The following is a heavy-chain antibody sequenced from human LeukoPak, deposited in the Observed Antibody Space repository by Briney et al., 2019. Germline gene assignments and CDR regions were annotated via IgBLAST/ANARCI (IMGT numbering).Heavy chain of an antibody. D-gene: IGHD6-19*01. CDR3: AREIQYSSGWYGGCDY. Sequence: VGSLRLSCAASGFTFSSYSMNWVRQAPGKGLEWVSSISSSSSYIYYADSVKGRFTISRDNAKNSLYLQMNSLRAEDTAVYYCAREIQYSSGWYGGCDYWGQGTLVTVSS. V-gene: IGHV3-21*01. J-gene: IGHJ4*02. CDR2: ISSSSSYI. CDR1: GFTFSSYS.